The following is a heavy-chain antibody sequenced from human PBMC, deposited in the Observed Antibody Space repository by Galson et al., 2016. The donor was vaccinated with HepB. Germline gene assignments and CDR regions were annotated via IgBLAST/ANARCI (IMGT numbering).Heavy chain of an antibody. D-gene: IGHD1-26*01. CDR3: ARTPSRGGMDV. J-gene: IGHJ6*02. CDR1: GVSLSSYY. CDR2: IYYSGST. V-gene: IGHV4-59*01. Sequence: SETLSLTCTVSGVSLSSYYWSWIRQPPGKGLECIGYIYYSGSTNYNPPLKSRVTISVDTSKNQFSLKLTSVTTADTAVYYCARTPSRGGMDVWGQGTTVTVSS.